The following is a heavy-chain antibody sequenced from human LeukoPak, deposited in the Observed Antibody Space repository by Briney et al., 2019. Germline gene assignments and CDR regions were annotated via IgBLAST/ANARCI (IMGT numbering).Heavy chain of an antibody. CDR3: ARERGGGELPS. Sequence: ASVKVSCKASGYTFTNYYMHWVRQAPGHGLEWMGKINPSGGITTYAQKFQGSVTMTTDTSTSTAYMELRSLRSDDTAVYYCARERGGGELPSWGEGTLVTVSS. J-gene: IGHJ5*02. D-gene: IGHD1-26*01. CDR1: GYTFTNYY. V-gene: IGHV1-46*01. CDR2: INPSGGIT.